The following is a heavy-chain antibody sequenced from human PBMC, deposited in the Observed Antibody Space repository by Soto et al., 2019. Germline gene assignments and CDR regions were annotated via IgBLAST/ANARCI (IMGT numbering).Heavy chain of an antibody. Sequence: PWWSLRLSCAASISTCSSYAMHCVRQAPGKGLEYVSAISSNGGSTYYADAVKGRFTISRDNSKNTLYLQMSSLRAEDTAVYYCVPSRGAFDIWGQGTTVTVSS. CDR1: ISTCSSYA. CDR2: ISSNGGST. V-gene: IGHV3-64D*06. J-gene: IGHJ3*02. CDR3: VPSRGAFDI.